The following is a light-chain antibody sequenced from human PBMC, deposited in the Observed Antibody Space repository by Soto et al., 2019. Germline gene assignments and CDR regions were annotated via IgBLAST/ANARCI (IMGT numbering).Light chain of an antibody. CDR3: SSYTSSSTPYV. CDR2: EVS. CDR1: SSDVGGYNY. V-gene: IGLV2-14*03. Sequence: QSALTQPASVSGSPGQSITISWTGTSSDVGGYNYVSWYQQHPGKAPKVMIYEVSNRPSGVPNRFSGSKSGNTASLTISGLQAEDEADYYCSSYTSSSTPYVFGTGTKVTVL. J-gene: IGLJ1*01.